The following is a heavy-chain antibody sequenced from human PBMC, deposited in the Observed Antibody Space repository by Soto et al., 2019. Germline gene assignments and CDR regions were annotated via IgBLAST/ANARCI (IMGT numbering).Heavy chain of an antibody. CDR1: GDSISTDGAA. D-gene: IGHD2-21*02. V-gene: IGHV6-1*01. CDR2: TYFGSKQYN. Sequence: SQTLSLTCAISGDSISTDGAAWNWFRQSPSRGLEWLGRTYFGSKQYNEYATSVKSRMSVNPDTSKNQVSLQLNSVTPEDTAVYYFARGRDNAFDIWGQGTMVTVS. J-gene: IGHJ3*02. CDR3: ARGRDNAFDI.